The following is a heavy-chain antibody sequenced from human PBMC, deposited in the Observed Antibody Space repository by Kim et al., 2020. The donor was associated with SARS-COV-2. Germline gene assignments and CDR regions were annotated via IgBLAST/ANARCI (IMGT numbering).Heavy chain of an antibody. V-gene: IGHV3-74*01. CDR1: GFPFSRYW. CDR3: QGNYHQYDLDV. Sequence: GGSLRLSCAASGFPFSRYWMHWVRQVPGKGLVWVSRINSDGSARSYADAVKGRFTFSRDNAKKTLYLQTNSLSAGDTAVSYCQGNYHQYDLDVWGQGTTV. J-gene: IGHJ6*01. CDR2: INSDGSAR.